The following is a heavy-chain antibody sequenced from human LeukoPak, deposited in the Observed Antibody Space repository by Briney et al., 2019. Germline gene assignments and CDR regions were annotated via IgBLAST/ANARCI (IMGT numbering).Heavy chain of an antibody. CDR3: ARDLLPPHFAFDY. CDR2: INPNSGGT. CDR1: GYTFTGYH. J-gene: IGHJ4*02. Sequence: ASVKASCKASGYTFTGYHMRWVRLAPGQGLEWMGWINPNSGGTKNAQRFQGRVTMTRDTSISIVYMELSRLRSDDTAVYYCARDLLPPHFAFDYWGQGTLVTVSS. D-gene: IGHD2-15*01. V-gene: IGHV1-2*02.